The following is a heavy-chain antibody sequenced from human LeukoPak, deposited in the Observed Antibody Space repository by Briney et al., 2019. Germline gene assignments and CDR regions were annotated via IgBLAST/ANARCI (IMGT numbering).Heavy chain of an antibody. V-gene: IGHV3-23*01. CDR1: GFTFSSYA. J-gene: IGHJ4*02. CDR3: AKDIGYFDWLFDY. Sequence: GGSLRLSCAASGFTFSSYAMSWVRQAPGKGLEWVSAISGSGGSTYYADSVKGRFTISRGNSKNTLYLQMNSLRAEDTAVYYCAKDIGYFDWLFDYWGQGTLVTVSS. CDR2: ISGSGGST. D-gene: IGHD3-9*01.